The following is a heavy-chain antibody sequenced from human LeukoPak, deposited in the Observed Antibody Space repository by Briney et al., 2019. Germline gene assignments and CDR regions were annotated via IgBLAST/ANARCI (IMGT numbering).Heavy chain of an antibody. CDR2: LNRDGNST. D-gene: IGHD7-27*01. Sequence: GGSLRLSCAVSGFTLSNYWMHWVRQAPGKGLVWVPRLNRDGNSTSYADSVRGRFTISRDNAKNTLYLQMNSLRAEDTAMYYCAREAVGTGDWYFHLWGRGTLVTVSP. J-gene: IGHJ2*01. CDR1: GFTLSNYW. V-gene: IGHV3-74*01. CDR3: AREAVGTGDWYFHL.